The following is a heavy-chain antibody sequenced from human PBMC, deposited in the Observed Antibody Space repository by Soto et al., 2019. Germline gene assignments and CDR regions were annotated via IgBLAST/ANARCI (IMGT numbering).Heavy chain of an antibody. V-gene: IGHV3-23*01. J-gene: IGHJ4*02. Sequence: EVQLLESGGGLVHPWGSLRLSCVASGFSFSDYSMTWVRQGPGRGLEWVATLTPSGTTFYADSVKGRFTISRDNNRNTLSLQMYNLRAEDTARYYCAKRATTVPTPGNYFDCWGQGTLVTVSS. CDR2: LTPSGTT. D-gene: IGHD2-15*01. CDR3: AKRATTVPTPGNYFDC. CDR1: GFSFSDYS.